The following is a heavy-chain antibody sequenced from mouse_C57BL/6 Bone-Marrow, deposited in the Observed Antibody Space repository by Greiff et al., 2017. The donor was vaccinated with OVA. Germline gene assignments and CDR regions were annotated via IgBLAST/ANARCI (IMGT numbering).Heavy chain of an antibody. Sequence: QVQLQQPGAELVKPGASVKVSCKASGYTFTSYWMHWVKQRPGQGLEWIGNIYPSDSETHYNQKFKDKATLTVDKSSSTAYMQLSSLTSEDSAVYYCARTGDYGSSWGQGTTLTVSS. CDR1: GYTFTSYW. D-gene: IGHD1-1*01. CDR3: ARTGDYGSS. CDR2: IYPSDSET. J-gene: IGHJ2*01. V-gene: IGHV1-61*01.